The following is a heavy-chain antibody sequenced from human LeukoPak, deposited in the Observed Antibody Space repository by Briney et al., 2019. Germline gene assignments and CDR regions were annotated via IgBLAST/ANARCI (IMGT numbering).Heavy chain of an antibody. CDR3: ARDPHPLRIAAAGRGWFDP. D-gene: IGHD6-13*01. J-gene: IGHJ5*02. CDR2: INPHSGGT. CDR1: GYTFTGYY. V-gene: IGHV1-2*02. Sequence: ASVKVSCEASGYTFTGYYIHWVRQAPGQGLEWMGWINPHSGGTNYAQKFQGGVTMTRDTSITTAYMELSSLRSDDTAVYYCARDPHPLRIAAAGRGWFDPWGQGTLVTVSS.